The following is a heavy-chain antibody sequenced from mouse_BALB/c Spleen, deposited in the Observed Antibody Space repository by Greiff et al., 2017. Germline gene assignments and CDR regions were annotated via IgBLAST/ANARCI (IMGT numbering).Heavy chain of an antibody. CDR2: ISSGSSTI. Sequence: DVKLVESGGGLVQPGGSRKLSCAASGFTFSSFGMHWVRQAPEKGLEWVAYISSGSSTIYYADTVKGRFTISRDNPKNTLFLQMTSLRSEDTAMYYCARGYDEGAWFAYWGQGTLVTVSA. D-gene: IGHD2-14*01. CDR1: GFTFSSFG. J-gene: IGHJ3*01. CDR3: ARGYDEGAWFAY. V-gene: IGHV5-17*02.